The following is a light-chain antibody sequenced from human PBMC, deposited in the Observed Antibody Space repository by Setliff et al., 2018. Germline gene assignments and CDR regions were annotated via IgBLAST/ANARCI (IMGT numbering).Light chain of an antibody. CDR1: RNDIAAFDF. Sequence: QSVLTQPRSVSGSPGQSVTISCTGTRNDIAAFDFVSWYQQHPGKAPKLLISDVYKRPSGVPDRFSGSKSGNTASLTISGLQAEDEADYYCAVWDDNLNGPVFGGGTKGTVL. V-gene: IGLV2-11*01. J-gene: IGLJ2*01. CDR3: AVWDDNLNGPV. CDR2: DVY.